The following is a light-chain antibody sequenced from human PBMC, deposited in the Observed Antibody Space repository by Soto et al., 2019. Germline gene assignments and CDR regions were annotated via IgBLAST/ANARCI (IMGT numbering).Light chain of an antibody. CDR3: QQYGSSALT. CDR2: GAY. V-gene: IGKV3-20*01. J-gene: IGKJ4*01. Sequence: EIVLTQSPGTLSLSPGERATLSCRASQSVSSSYLAWYQQKPGQAHRLLIYGAYRRATGIPERFSGSGSGTDFTLTIRRLEPEDFAVYYCQQYGSSALTFGGGTKVDIK. CDR1: QSVSSSY.